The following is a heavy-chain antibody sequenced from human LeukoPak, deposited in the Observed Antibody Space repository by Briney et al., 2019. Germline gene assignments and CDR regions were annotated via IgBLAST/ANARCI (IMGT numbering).Heavy chain of an antibody. D-gene: IGHD7-27*01. V-gene: IGHV4-4*07. CDR2: IYSSGST. J-gene: IGHJ4*02. CDR1: GGSISSYY. CDR3: ARDPGE. Sequence: SETLSLTCTVSGGSISSYYWSWIRQPAGKGLEWIGRIYSSGSTNYNSSLKSRVSMSVDTSKNQFSLRLSFVTAADTAVYFCARDPGEWGQGTLVTVSS.